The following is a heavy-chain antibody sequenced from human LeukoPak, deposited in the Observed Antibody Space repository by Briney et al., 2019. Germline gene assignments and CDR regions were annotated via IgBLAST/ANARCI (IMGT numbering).Heavy chain of an antibody. V-gene: IGHV3-38-3*01. D-gene: IGHD2-2*01. CDR1: GFTVSSNE. CDR2: ISGGST. CDR3: AKDIVVVPAARYFHY. J-gene: IGHJ1*01. Sequence: GGSLRLSCAASGFTVSSNEMSWVRQAPGKGLEWVSSISGGSTYYADSRKGRFTISRDNSKNTLYLQMNSLRAEDTAVYYCAKDIVVVPAARYFHYWGQGTLVTVSS.